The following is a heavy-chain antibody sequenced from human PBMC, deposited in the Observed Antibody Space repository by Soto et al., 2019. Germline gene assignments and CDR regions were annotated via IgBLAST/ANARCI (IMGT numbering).Heavy chain of an antibody. V-gene: IGHV1-2*04. CDR2: INPNSGGT. CDR3: ARDGRAIFDNYYYYGMDV. J-gene: IGHJ6*04. Sequence: ASVKVSCKASGYTFTGYYMHWVRQAPGQGLEWMGWINPNSGGTNYAQKFQGWVTMTRDTSISTAYMELSRLRSDDTAVYYCARDGRAIFDNYYYYGMDVWGKGTTVTVSS. D-gene: IGHD3-3*01. CDR1: GYTFTGYY.